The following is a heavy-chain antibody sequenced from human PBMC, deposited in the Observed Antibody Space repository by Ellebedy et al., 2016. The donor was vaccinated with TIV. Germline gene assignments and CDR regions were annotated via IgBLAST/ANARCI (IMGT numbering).Heavy chain of an antibody. CDR1: GGSISSSSYY. Sequence: MPSETLSLTCTVSGGSISSSSYYWGWIRQPPGKGLEWIGSIYYSGSTYYNPSLKSRVTISVDTSKNQFSLKLSSVTAADTAVYYCARGPYCSGGSCYSESDYWGQGTLVTVSS. CDR2: IYYSGST. J-gene: IGHJ4*02. D-gene: IGHD2-15*01. CDR3: ARGPYCSGGSCYSESDY. V-gene: IGHV4-39*01.